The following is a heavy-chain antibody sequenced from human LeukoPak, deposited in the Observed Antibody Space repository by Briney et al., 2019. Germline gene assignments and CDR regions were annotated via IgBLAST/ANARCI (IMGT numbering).Heavy chain of an antibody. Sequence: SETLSLTCIVSGGSVSNYYWSWIRQPPGKGLEWIGYIYSSGNTKYNPSLKSRVTIFIDTLKNQFSLMLSAVTAADTAVYYCARSGSFGDLRVGPWGQGTLVTVSS. CDR3: ARSGSFGDLRVGP. CDR2: IYSSGNT. D-gene: IGHD1-26*01. J-gene: IGHJ5*02. V-gene: IGHV4-59*02. CDR1: GGSVSNYY.